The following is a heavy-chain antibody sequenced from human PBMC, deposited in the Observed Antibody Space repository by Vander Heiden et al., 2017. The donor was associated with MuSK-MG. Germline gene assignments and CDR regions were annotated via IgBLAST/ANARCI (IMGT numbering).Heavy chain of an antibody. J-gene: IGHJ4*02. CDR1: GFTFSNYY. V-gene: IGHV3-11*01. CDR3: ARGAGKKKFDY. Sequence: QVQLVESGEGLVKPGGSLRLSCAASGFTFSNYYMSWIRHAPVKGLEWVAYIGGVGSTIYNANAVKGRFTISRDNAKSSLFLQMNSLRAEYTAVDYCARGAGKKKFDYWGQGTLVTVSS. CDR2: IGGVGSTI.